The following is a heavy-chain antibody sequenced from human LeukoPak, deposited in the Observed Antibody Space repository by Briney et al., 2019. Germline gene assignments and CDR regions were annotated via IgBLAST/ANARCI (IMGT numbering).Heavy chain of an antibody. V-gene: IGHV3-21*01. CDR1: GFTFSSYS. CDR2: ISSGSSYI. Sequence: GGSLRLSCAASGFTFSSYSMNWVRQAPGKGLEWVSSISSGSSYIYYADSVKGRFTISRDNAKNSLYLQMTSLRAEGTAVHYCARSSSVNYDSSGYSALNYWGQGTLVTVSS. J-gene: IGHJ4*02. D-gene: IGHD3-22*01. CDR3: ARSSSVNYDSSGYSALNY.